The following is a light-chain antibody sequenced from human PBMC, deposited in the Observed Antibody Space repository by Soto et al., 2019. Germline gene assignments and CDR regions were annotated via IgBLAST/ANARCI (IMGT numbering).Light chain of an antibody. V-gene: IGKV3-20*01. CDR2: GAS. CDR3: QHYGNSVWT. CDR1: QSVSSAN. J-gene: IGKJ1*01. Sequence: IVLTQSPCTLSLSPGERATLSCRASQSVSSANLVWYQQKRGQAPRLLIYGASSRGTGIPDRFRGSGSGTDFTLTISRLEPEDFAVYFCQHYGNSVWTFGQGTKV.